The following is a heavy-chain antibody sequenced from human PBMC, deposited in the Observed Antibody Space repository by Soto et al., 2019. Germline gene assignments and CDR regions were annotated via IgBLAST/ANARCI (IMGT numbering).Heavy chain of an antibody. D-gene: IGHD3-22*01. Sequence: SETLSLTCDLSVVSFSAYYWSCIRHPPGKWLEWIGEINHSGGTSYNPSLKSRVTISVDTSKSQFSLKLTSVTAADRAVYYCAPGIVDTVHSSGFYEDWRQGTLDTVSS. CDR1: VVSFSAYY. CDR3: APGIVDTVHSSGFYED. CDR2: INHSGGT. J-gene: IGHJ4*02. V-gene: IGHV4-34*01.